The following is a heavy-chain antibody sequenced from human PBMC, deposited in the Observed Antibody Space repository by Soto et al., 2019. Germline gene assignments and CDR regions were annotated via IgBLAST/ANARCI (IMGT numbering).Heavy chain of an antibody. CDR2: INQDGGGA. Sequence: GGSLRLSCVASGFTFISSFMGWVRQAPGKGLEWVANINQDGGGAYYVDSVEGRFTISRDNAKDSLYLQMNSLRGEDTAVYYCARYFRGSGRYFFDYWGQGTLVTVSS. CDR1: GFTFISSF. J-gene: IGHJ4*02. D-gene: IGHD6-19*01. CDR3: ARYFRGSGRYFFDY. V-gene: IGHV3-7*03.